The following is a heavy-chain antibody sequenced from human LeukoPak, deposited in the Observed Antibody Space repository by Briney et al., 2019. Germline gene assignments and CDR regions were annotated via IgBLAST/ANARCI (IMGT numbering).Heavy chain of an antibody. V-gene: IGHV3-64*01. J-gene: IGHJ5*02. CDR2: ITSLGDNT. CDR3: ARDYYDSSGSSWFDP. CDR1: GFTFSYYA. Sequence: GGSLRLSCAASGFTFSYYAMHWVRQAPGKGLEYVSAITSLGDNTYYANSVKGRFTISRDNAKNSLYLQMNSLRAKDTALYYCARDYYDSSGSSWFDPWGQGTLVTVSS. D-gene: IGHD3-22*01.